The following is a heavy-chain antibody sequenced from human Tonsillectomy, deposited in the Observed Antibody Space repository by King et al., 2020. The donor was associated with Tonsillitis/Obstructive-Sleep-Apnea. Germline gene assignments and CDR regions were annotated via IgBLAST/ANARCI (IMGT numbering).Heavy chain of an antibody. J-gene: IGHJ2*01. D-gene: IGHD2-21*01. V-gene: IGHV3-21*01. CDR1: GFTFSSYS. CDR2: ISSSSSYI. CDR3: ARGAHIVVVIAIEGHWYFDL. Sequence: QLVQSGGGLVKPGGSLRLSCAASGFTFSSYSMNWVRQAPGKGLEWVSSISSSSSYIYYADSVKGRFTISRDNAKNSLYLQMNSLRAEDTAVYYCARGAHIVVVIAIEGHWYFDLWGRGTLVTVSS.